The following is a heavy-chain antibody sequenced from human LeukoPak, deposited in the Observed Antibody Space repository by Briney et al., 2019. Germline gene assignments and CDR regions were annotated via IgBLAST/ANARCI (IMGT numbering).Heavy chain of an antibody. V-gene: IGHV3-74*01. CDR3: ARVLAVAGSSILRS. CDR1: GFTFRSYW. CDR2: ISSDGSST. J-gene: IGHJ5*02. Sequence: PGGSLRLSCAASGFTFRSYWMHWVRQVPGKGLVWLSRISSDGSSTDYADSVKGRFTISRDNTKNTLYLQMNSLRVEDTAVYYCARVLAVAGSSILRSWGQGTLVTVSS. D-gene: IGHD6-19*01.